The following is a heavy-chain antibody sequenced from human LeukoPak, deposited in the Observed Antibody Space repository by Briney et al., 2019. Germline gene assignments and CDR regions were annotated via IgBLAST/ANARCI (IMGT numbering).Heavy chain of an antibody. D-gene: IGHD1-7*01. CDR3: AKAFGILELRDGYYMDV. V-gene: IGHV3-74*01. CDR2: INTDGRST. J-gene: IGHJ6*03. Sequence: GGSLRLSCAASGFTFSNYWMHWVRQAPGKGLVWVSRINTDGRSTTYADSVKGRFTISRDNAKNTLYLQMNSLRAEDTAVYYCAKAFGILELRDGYYMDVWGKGTTVTVSS. CDR1: GFTFSNYW.